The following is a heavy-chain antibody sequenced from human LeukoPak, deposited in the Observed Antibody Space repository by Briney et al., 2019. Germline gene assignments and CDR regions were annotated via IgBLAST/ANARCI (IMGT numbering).Heavy chain of an antibody. D-gene: IGHD2-2*01. CDR1: GFTFNSYA. J-gene: IGHJ5*02. CDR3: AKGPREYCGSNACPNWLDA. Sequence: PGGSLRLSCAASGFTFNSYAMSWVRQAPGKGLEWVSAISASGGTTYYAGSVRGRFTISRDNSENTVYLQMNSLRVEDTALYYCAKGPREYCGSNACPNWLDAWGQGTLVTVSS. V-gene: IGHV3-23*01. CDR2: ISASGGTT.